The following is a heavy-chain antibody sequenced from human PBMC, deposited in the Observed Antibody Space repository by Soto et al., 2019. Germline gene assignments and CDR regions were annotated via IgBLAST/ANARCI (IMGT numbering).Heavy chain of an antibody. Sequence: SETLSLTCTVSGGSISSYYWSWIRQPPGKGLEWIGYIYYSGSTNYNPSLKSRVTISVDTSKNQFSLKLSSVTAADTAVYYCARETNYYDSSGYYSHPFDYWGQGTLVTVSS. V-gene: IGHV4-59*01. CDR1: GGSISSYY. D-gene: IGHD3-22*01. CDR2: IYYSGST. CDR3: ARETNYYDSSGYYSHPFDY. J-gene: IGHJ4*02.